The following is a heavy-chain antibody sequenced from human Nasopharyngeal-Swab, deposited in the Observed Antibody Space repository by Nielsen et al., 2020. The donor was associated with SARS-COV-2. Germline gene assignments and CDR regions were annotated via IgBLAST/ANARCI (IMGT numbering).Heavy chain of an antibody. V-gene: IGHV3-30*04. CDR2: ISYDGSNK. Sequence: GGSLRLSCAASGFTFSSYAMHWVRQAPGKGLEWVAVISYDGSNKYYADSVKGRFTISRDNSKNTLYLQMNSLRAEDTAVYYCARASGNYSSDYWGQGTLVTVSS. D-gene: IGHD1-26*01. CDR3: ARASGNYSSDY. CDR1: GFTFSSYA. J-gene: IGHJ4*02.